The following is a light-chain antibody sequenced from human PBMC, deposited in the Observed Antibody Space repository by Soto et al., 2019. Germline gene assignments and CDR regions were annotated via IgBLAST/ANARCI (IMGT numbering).Light chain of an antibody. CDR2: AAS. J-gene: IGKJ1*01. CDR3: QQYYSYPWT. V-gene: IGKV1-8*01. Sequence: AIRITESPSSFSASTGDRVTITCRASHGISSYLAWYQQKPGKAPKLLIYAASTLQSGVPSRFSGSGSGTDFTLTISCLQSEDFATYYCQQYYSYPWTFGQGTKVDI. CDR1: HGISSY.